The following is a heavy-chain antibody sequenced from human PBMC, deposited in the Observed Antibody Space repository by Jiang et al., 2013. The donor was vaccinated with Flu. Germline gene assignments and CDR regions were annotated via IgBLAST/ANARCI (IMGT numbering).Heavy chain of an antibody. CDR2: VYYGGSS. CDR3: GRQGNGRALDN. CDR1: GVTINNGAYS. Sequence: GPGLVKASQTLSLTCSVSGVTINNGAYSWSWIRQPPGKGLEWIGNVYYGGSSSYSPSLQSRITMSVDLYENRLDLRLDSVTAADTAIYYCGRQGNGRALDNWGQGTLVTVSS. V-gene: IGHV4-30-4*01. D-gene: IGHD2-8*01. J-gene: IGHJ4*02.